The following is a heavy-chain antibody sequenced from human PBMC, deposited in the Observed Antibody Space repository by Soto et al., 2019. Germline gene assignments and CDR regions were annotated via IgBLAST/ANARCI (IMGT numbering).Heavy chain of an antibody. CDR2: VIPVSGTP. J-gene: IGHJ2*01. V-gene: IGHV1-69*06. CDR1: GGTFSNYA. D-gene: IGHD1-26*01. Sequence: QVQLVQSGAEVKKPGSSVKVSCKASGGTFSNYAICWVRQAPGQGLEWMGGVIPVSGTPKYAQKFQDRVLITADKSTSTAYMELTSLTSEATAVYFCARDRGSGSYYSVSDYWAFALWGRGPLVTVSS. CDR3: ARDRGSGSYYSVSDYWAFAL.